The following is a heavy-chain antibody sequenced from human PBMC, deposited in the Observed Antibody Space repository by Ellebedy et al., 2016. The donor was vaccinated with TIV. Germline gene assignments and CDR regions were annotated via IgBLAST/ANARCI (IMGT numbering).Heavy chain of an antibody. D-gene: IGHD2/OR15-2a*01. V-gene: IGHV1-18*04. Sequence: ASVTVSCKASGYKFTSYGISWVRQAPGQGLEWMGWISAFNGDTNYAQKFQGRVTMTTDTLTSTAYMELRSLRSDETAVYYCARGFYERFDPWGQGTLVTVSS. CDR1: GYKFTSYG. J-gene: IGHJ5*02. CDR3: ARGFYERFDP. CDR2: ISAFNGDT.